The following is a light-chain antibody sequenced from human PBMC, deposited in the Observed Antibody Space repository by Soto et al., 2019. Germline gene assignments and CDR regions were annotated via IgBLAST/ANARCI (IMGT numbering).Light chain of an antibody. V-gene: IGLV2-8*01. CDR2: EVS. CDR3: SSYAGSNNLRV. CDR1: SSDVGDYNY. Sequence: QSALTQPASVSGSPGQSITISCTGTSSDVGDYNYVSWYQQHPGKAPKLMIYEVSKRPSGVPDRFSGSKSGNTASLTVPGLQAEDEADYYCSSYAGSNNLRVFGTGTKVTVL. J-gene: IGLJ1*01.